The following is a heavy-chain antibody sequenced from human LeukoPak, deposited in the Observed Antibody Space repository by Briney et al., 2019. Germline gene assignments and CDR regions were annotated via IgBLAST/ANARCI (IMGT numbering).Heavy chain of an antibody. CDR2: IGTENAYT. Sequence: ASVKVSCKASGYTFNTYGISWVRQAPGQGLEWMGWIGTENAYTIYAEKVQGRVTLTTDTSTTTVHMELRSLRSDDTAVYYCARDRERGFDYWGQGSLVTVSS. D-gene: IGHD5-24*01. CDR1: GYTFNTYG. V-gene: IGHV1-18*01. CDR3: ARDRERGFDY. J-gene: IGHJ4*02.